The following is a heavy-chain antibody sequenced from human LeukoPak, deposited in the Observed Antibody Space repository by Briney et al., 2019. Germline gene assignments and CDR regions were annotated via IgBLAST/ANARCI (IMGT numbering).Heavy chain of an antibody. Sequence: KSSETLSLTCTVSGGSISSYYWSWIRQPPGKRLEWIGYIYYSGNTNYNPSLKGRVTISVDTSKNQFSLKLSSVTAADTAMYYCARGIAVAGTGYFDSWGQGTLVTVSS. CDR1: GGSISSYY. J-gene: IGHJ4*02. CDR3: ARGIAVAGTGYFDS. V-gene: IGHV4-59*08. CDR2: IYYSGNT. D-gene: IGHD6-19*01.